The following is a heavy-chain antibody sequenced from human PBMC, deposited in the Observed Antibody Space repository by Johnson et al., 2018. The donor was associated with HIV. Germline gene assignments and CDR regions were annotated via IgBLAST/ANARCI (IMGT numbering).Heavy chain of an antibody. V-gene: IGHV3-13*01. J-gene: IGHJ3*02. Sequence: MQLVESGGGLVQPGGSLRLSCAASGFTFSSYDMHWVRQATGKGLEWVSAIGTAGDTYYPGSVKGRFTISRDNAKKSLYLQMNSLRAEDTAVYYCARELRIAARGLAVDIRGRGTMVTVSS. CDR2: IGTAGDT. CDR1: GFTFSSYD. D-gene: IGHD6-6*01. CDR3: ARELRIAARGLAVDI.